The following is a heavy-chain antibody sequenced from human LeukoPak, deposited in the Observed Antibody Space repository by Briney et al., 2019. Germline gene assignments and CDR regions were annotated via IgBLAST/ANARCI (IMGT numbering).Heavy chain of an antibody. CDR2: ISSSSSTI. CDR1: GFTFSSYS. CDR3: AKDQVATIRYYFDY. J-gene: IGHJ4*02. D-gene: IGHD5-12*01. V-gene: IGHV3-48*01. Sequence: GGSLRLSCAASGFTFSSYSMNWVRQAPGKGLEWVSYISSSSSTIYYADSVKGRFTISRDNSKNTLYLQMNSLRAEDTAVYYCAKDQVATIRYYFDYWGQGTLVTVSS.